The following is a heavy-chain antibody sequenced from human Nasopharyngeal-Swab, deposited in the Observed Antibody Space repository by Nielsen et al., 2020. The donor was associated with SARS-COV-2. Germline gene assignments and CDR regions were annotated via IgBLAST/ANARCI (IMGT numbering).Heavy chain of an antibody. CDR2: IYSGGST. V-gene: IGHV3-53*03. Sequence: DRQPPGKGLEWVSVIYSGGSTYYADSVKGRFTISRDNSKNTLYLQMNSLRAEDTAVYYCARVRSHYDYGDYYFDYWGQGTLVTVSS. CDR3: ARVRSHYDYGDYYFDY. J-gene: IGHJ4*02. D-gene: IGHD4-17*01.